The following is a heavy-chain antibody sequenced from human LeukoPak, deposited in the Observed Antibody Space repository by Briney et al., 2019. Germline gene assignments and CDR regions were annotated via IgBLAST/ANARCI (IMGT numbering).Heavy chain of an antibody. CDR3: ARDMIILQS. CDR1: GFIFSNYW. D-gene: IGHD3-16*01. J-gene: IGHJ5*02. V-gene: IGHV3-7*04. Sequence: GGSLRLSCSASGFIFSNYWMTWVRQAPGKGLEWVANIKRDGSEKYYVDSVKGRFTISRDNAKESLYLQMNSLRAEDTAVYFCARDMIILQSWGQGTLVTVSS. CDR2: IKRDGSEK.